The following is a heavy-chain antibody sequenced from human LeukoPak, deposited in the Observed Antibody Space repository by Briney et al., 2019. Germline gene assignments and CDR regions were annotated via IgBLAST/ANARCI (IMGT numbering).Heavy chain of an antibody. J-gene: IGHJ4*02. Sequence: GGSLRLSCAASGFTFSSYGKHWVRQAPGTGLEWVAVISYEGSNKYYADSVKGRFTLSRDNSKHTLYLPMNSLRAEDTAVYYCAKAFLVSSGYYPYFDYWGQGNLVTVSS. CDR2: ISYEGSNK. CDR1: GFTFSSYG. D-gene: IGHD3-22*01. CDR3: AKAFLVSSGYYPYFDY. V-gene: IGHV3-30*18.